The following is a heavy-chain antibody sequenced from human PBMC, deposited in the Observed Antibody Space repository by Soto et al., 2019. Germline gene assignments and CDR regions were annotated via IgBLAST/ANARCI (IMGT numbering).Heavy chain of an antibody. CDR3: ARESGDKWDNEAY. V-gene: IGHV4-4*07. Sequence: PSETLSLTCKVSGGSITSYRWSWIRQSAGKGLEWIGRINTSGNTHYNPSLKSRVTVSIDTSQNQFFLTVTSVTAADSAVYYCARESGDKWDNEAYWGQGTQVTVSS. D-gene: IGHD1-26*01. CDR2: INTSGNT. CDR1: GGSITSYR. J-gene: IGHJ4*02.